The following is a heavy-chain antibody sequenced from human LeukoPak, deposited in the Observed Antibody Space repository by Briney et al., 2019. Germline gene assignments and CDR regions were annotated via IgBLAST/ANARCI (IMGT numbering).Heavy chain of an antibody. Sequence: PGGSLRLSCAASGFTFSSYAMSWVRQAPGKGLEWVSAISGSGGSTYYADPVKGRFTISRDNSKNALFLQMNSLRAEDTAVYYCAKSDYGDYFDFWGQGTLVTVSS. CDR3: AKSDYGDYFDF. J-gene: IGHJ4*02. CDR2: ISGSGGST. CDR1: GFTFSSYA. V-gene: IGHV3-23*01. D-gene: IGHD4-17*01.